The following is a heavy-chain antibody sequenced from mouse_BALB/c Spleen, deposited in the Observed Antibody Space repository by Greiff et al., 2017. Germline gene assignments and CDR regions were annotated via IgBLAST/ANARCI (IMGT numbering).Heavy chain of an antibody. J-gene: IGHJ2*01. CDR1: GYTFTSYW. CDR3: ARRGETANFDY. D-gene: IGHD4-1*01. CDR2: INPSTGYT. V-gene: IGHV1-7*01. Sequence: QVQLKQSGAELAKPGASVKMSCKASGYTFTSYWMHWVKQRPGQGLEWIGYINPSTGYTEYNQKFKDKATLTADKSSSTAYMQLSSLTSEDSAVYYCARRGETANFDYWGQGTTLTVSS.